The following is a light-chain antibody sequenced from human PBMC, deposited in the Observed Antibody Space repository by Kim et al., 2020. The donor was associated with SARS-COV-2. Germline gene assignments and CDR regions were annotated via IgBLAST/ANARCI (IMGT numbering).Light chain of an antibody. Sequence: DIQLTQSPSFLSASVGDRVTITCRASQGISSYLAWYQQKPGKAPKPLIYAASTLQSGVPSRFSGSGSGTEFTLTISSLQPEDFATYYCQQLNSYPRLTFGGGTKVDIK. CDR3: QQLNSYPRLT. V-gene: IGKV1-9*01. J-gene: IGKJ4*01. CDR1: QGISSY. CDR2: AAS.